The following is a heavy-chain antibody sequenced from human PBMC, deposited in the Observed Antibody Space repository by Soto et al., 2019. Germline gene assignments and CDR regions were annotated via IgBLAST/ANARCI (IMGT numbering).Heavy chain of an antibody. V-gene: IGHV4-31*03. Sequence: PSETLSLTCTVSGGSISSGVYYWTWIRQHPGKGLEWIGYIYYSGSTYYNPSLKSRVTISVDTSKNQFSLNLRSVTAADTAVYYCATTSHYYYDSSGLPWFDPWGQGTLVTVSS. CDR3: ATTSHYYYDSSGLPWFDP. D-gene: IGHD3-22*01. CDR1: GGSISSGVYY. J-gene: IGHJ5*02. CDR2: IYYSGST.